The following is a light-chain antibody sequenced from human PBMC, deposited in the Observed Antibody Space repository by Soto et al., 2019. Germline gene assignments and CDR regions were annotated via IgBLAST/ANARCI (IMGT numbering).Light chain of an antibody. V-gene: IGKV3-20*01. J-gene: IGKJ1*01. Sequence: EMVMTQSPATLSVSPGEGATLSCRASRSVSSKLAWYQQKPGQAPRLLIYGASNRATGIPDRFSGSGSGTDFTLTISRLEPEDFAVYYCQQYGSSPGTFGQGTKVDIK. CDR2: GAS. CDR3: QQYGSSPGT. CDR1: RSVSSK.